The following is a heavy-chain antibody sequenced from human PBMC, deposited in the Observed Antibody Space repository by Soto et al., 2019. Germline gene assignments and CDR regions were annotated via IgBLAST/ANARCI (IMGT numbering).Heavy chain of an antibody. J-gene: IGHJ4*02. D-gene: IGHD3-3*01. CDR1: GFTFSGSA. Sequence: EVQLVESGGGLVQPGGSLKLSCAASGFTFSGSAMHWVRQASGKGLEWVGRIRSKANSYATAYAASVKGRFTISRDYSKNTAYLQMNSLKTEDTAVYYCTRRGAYYDFWSGYYDWGQGTLVTVSS. CDR2: IRSKANSYAT. CDR3: TRRGAYYDFWSGYYD. V-gene: IGHV3-73*01.